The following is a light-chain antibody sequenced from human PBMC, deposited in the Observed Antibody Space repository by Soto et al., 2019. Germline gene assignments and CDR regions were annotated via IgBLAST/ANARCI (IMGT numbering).Light chain of an antibody. V-gene: IGKV1-39*01. Sequence: DIQLTQSPSSLSASVGDRVTITCRASQYIVIYLNWYQKKPGKAPKVLIHAASRVQSGVPSTFSASGSGTDFALTISSLQPEDFATYYCHQTYANPWTFGQGTKVDIK. J-gene: IGKJ1*01. CDR2: AAS. CDR1: QYIVIY. CDR3: HQTYANPWT.